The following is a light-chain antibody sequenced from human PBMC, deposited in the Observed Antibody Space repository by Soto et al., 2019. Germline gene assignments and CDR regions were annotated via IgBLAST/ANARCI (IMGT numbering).Light chain of an antibody. V-gene: IGKV3-20*01. CDR3: HHYDSSPLT. J-gene: IGKJ4*01. CDR1: QSVSSSY. Sequence: EIVLTQSPGTLSLSPGERATLSCRASQSVSSSYLAWYQQKPGQAPRLLIYGASSRATGIPDRFSGSGSGTDFTLTISRLEPEDFEVYYCHHYDSSPLTFGGGTTVEIK. CDR2: GAS.